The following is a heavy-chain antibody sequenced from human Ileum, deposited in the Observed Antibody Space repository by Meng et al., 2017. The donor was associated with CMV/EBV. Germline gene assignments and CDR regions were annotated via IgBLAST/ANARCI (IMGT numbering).Heavy chain of an antibody. V-gene: IGHV4-61*01. D-gene: IGHD6-6*01. CDR1: GGSVNSGSYY. CDR3: VRDPIAARPGY. Sequence: TVSGGSVNSGSYYWSWVRQPPGKGLEWIGNIYSRGNSHYNPSLVSRATISVDTSRNQFSLNLKSVTAADTAVYYCVRDPIAARPGYWGQGTLVTVSS. CDR2: IYSRGNS. J-gene: IGHJ4*02.